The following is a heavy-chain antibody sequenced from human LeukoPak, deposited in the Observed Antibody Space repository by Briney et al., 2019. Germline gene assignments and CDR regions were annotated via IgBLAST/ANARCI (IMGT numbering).Heavy chain of an antibody. J-gene: IGHJ4*02. Sequence: GGSLRLSCAASGFTFSNAWMSWVRQAPGKGLEWVGRIKSKTDGGTTDYAAPVKCRFTISRDDSKNTLYLQMNSLKTEDTAVYYCTTGDSRVLRYFDWLPKFDYWGQGTLVTVSS. CDR1: GFTFSNAW. CDR2: IKSKTDGGTT. CDR3: TTGDSRVLRYFDWLPKFDY. D-gene: IGHD3-9*01. V-gene: IGHV3-15*01.